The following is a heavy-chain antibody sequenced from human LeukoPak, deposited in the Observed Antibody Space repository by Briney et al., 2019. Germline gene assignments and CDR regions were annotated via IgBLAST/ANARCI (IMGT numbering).Heavy chain of an antibody. Sequence: SETLSLTCAVYGGSFRGYFWSWIRQPPGKGLEWIGEISDSGSTKYNPSLESRVTISVDTSKNLLSLKLSSVTAADTAAYYCARVPPFLWFGESRTFYGMDVWGQGTTATVSS. J-gene: IGHJ6*02. CDR1: GGSFRGYF. V-gene: IGHV4-34*01. CDR2: ISDSGST. CDR3: ARVPPFLWFGESRTFYGMDV. D-gene: IGHD3-10*01.